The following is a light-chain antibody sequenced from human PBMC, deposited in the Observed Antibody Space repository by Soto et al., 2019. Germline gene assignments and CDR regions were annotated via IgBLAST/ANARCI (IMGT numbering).Light chain of an antibody. CDR3: PQDHNWPPQYT. CDR1: QTVASN. CDR2: GAS. V-gene: IGKV3-15*01. J-gene: IGKJ2*01. Sequence: EIVMTQSPATLSVSPGERASLSCRASQTVASNLAWYQQNPGQAPRLLIHGASTRATGVPARFSGSGSGTEFTLTISSLQSEDFAVYYCPQDHNWPPQYTFGQGTKLQSK.